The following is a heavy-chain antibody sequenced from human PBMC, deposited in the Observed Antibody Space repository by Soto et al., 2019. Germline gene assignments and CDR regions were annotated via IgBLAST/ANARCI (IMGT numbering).Heavy chain of an antibody. CDR2: IYYSGST. V-gene: IGHV4-61*01. Sequence: QVQLQESGPGLMKPSETLSLTCTVSGGSVSSGSYYWSWIRQPPGKGLEWIGYIYYSGSTNYNPSLKSRVTISVDTSKNQFSLKLSSVTAADTAVYYCARGSTRLPTMVRGVTVDYWGQGTLVTVSS. CDR3: ARGSTRLPTMVRGVTVDY. J-gene: IGHJ4*02. D-gene: IGHD3-10*01. CDR1: GGSVSSGSYY.